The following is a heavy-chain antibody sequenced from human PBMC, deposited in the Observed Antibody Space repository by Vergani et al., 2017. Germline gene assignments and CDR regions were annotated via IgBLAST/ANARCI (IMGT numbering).Heavy chain of an antibody. CDR3: ARAYGRYDWFDY. J-gene: IGHJ4*01. CDR2: IYHSGST. CDR1: GGSISSSNW. Sequence: QVQLQESGPGLVKPPGTLSLTCAVSGGSISSSNWWSWVRQPPGKGLEWIGEIYHSGSTNYNPSLKSRVTISVDNSKNTLYLQMNSLRVEDTAVYYCARAYGRYDWFDYWGQRTLVTVSS. D-gene: IGHD1-20*01. V-gene: IGHV4-4*03.